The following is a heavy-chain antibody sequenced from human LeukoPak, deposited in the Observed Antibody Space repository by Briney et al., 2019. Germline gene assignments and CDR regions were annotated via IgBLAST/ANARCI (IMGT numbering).Heavy chain of an antibody. CDR3: ARDFYDTSGYYYDY. CDR2: IKQDGSEK. D-gene: IGHD3-22*01. J-gene: IGHJ4*02. CDR1: GFTFSSYW. V-gene: IGHV3-7*01. Sequence: GGSLRLSCAASGFTFSSYWVSWVRHAPGKGLEWVANIKQDGSEKYYVDSVKGRFTISRDNAKNSLYLQMNSLRAEDTAVYYCARDFYDTSGYYYDYWGQGTLVTVSS.